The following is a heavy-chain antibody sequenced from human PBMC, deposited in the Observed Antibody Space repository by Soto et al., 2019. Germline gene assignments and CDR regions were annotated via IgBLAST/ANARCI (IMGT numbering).Heavy chain of an antibody. Sequence: EMQLVESGGGLVQPGRSLRLSCVGSGFIADDYAMHWVRQPPGKGLEWVSGFSSNSETTNYADSVKGRFTISRDNAKNSLFLQMNSLRPEDTALYYCAKDMKWGGMTTIHYFDSWGQGTLVTVSS. CDR2: FSSNSETT. V-gene: IGHV3-9*02. CDR3: AKDMKWGGMTTIHYFDS. J-gene: IGHJ4*02. D-gene: IGHD4-17*01. CDR1: GFIADDYA.